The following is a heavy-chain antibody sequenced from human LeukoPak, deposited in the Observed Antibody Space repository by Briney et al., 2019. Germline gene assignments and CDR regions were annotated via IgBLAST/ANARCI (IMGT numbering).Heavy chain of an antibody. Sequence: SMKVSCKASGFTFTSSAMQWVRQARGQRLEWIGWIVVGSGNTNYPQKFQERVTITRDMSTTTAYMELSSLRSEDTAMYYCAADRDYYGSGGDAFDLWGQGTMVTVSS. D-gene: IGHD3-10*01. CDR3: AADRDYYGSGGDAFDL. CDR2: IVVGSGNT. CDR1: GFTFTSSA. V-gene: IGHV1-58*02. J-gene: IGHJ3*01.